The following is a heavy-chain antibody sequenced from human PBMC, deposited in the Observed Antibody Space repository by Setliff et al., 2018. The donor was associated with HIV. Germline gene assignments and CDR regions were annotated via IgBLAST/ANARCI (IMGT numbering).Heavy chain of an antibody. V-gene: IGHV4-61*09. Sequence: NPSETLSLTCTVFGGSINSDSYYWTWIRQPAGKGLEWIGHIHTSGSTNYNPSLKSRVTISIDTSKNQFSLKLRSATATDTALYYCARVSSSYYFLGAFGSWGQGTLVTVSS. J-gene: IGHJ4*02. D-gene: IGHD6-13*01. CDR1: GGSINSDSYY. CDR3: ARVSSSYYFLGAFGS. CDR2: IHTSGST.